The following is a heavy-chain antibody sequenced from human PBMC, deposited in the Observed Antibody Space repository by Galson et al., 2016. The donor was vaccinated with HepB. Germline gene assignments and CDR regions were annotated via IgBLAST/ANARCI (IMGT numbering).Heavy chain of an antibody. CDR3: APTHITLRPGYNGMDV. V-gene: IGHV4-59*02. CDR2: IHYSGHT. Sequence: SETLSLTCTVSGGSVTSYYWSWIRQPPGKGLEWIGFIHYSGHTNNNPSLKSRVTLSVDMSKKQLSLRLSSVTAADRAVYYWAPTHITLRPGYNGMDVWGQGTTVTVSS. D-gene: IGHD2-21*01. CDR1: GGSVTSYY. J-gene: IGHJ6*02.